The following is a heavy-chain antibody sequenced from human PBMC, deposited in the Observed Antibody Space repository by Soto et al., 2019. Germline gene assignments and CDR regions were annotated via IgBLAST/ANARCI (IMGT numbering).Heavy chain of an antibody. CDR2: INHSGST. CDR1: GGSFSGYY. Sequence: TSETLSLTCAVYGGSFSGYYWSWIRQPPGKGLEWIGEINHSGSTNYNPSLKSRVTISVDTSKNQFSLKLSSVTAADTAVYYCARGDSITIFGVVIMDRWFDPWGQGTLVTVSS. J-gene: IGHJ5*02. D-gene: IGHD3-3*01. CDR3: ARGDSITIFGVVIMDRWFDP. V-gene: IGHV4-34*01.